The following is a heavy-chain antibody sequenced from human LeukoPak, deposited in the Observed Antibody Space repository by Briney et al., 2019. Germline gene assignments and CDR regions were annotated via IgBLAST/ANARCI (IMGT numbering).Heavy chain of an antibody. CDR3: ARRVYVATEIYYYYYYMDV. Sequence: SETLSLTCSVSDDSFSTHYWTWIRQPPGKGLEWIGYIYTSGSTNYNPSLKSRVTISVDTSKNQFSLKLSSVTAADTAVYYCARRVYVATEIYYYYYYMDVWGKGTTVTVSS. D-gene: IGHD5-12*01. J-gene: IGHJ6*03. CDR1: DDSFSTHY. CDR2: IYTSGST. V-gene: IGHV4-4*09.